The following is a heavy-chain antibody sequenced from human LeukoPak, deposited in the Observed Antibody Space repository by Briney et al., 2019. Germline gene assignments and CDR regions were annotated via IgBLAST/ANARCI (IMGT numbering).Heavy chain of an antibody. Sequence: GASVKVSCRASGYTFTGYYMHWVRQAPGQGLEWMGWINPSSGGTNYAQKFQGRVTMTRNTSITTAYMELSSLRSEDTAVYYCAREIAVAGTGRGFADWGQGTLVTVSS. D-gene: IGHD6-19*01. CDR2: INPSSGGT. CDR3: AREIAVAGTGRGFAD. J-gene: IGHJ4*02. CDR1: GYTFTGYY. V-gene: IGHV1-2*02.